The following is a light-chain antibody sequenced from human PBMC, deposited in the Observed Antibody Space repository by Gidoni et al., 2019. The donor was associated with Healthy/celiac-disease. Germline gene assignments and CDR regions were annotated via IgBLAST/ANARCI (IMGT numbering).Light chain of an antibody. CDR2: QDT. V-gene: IGLV3-1*01. J-gene: IGLJ1*01. CDR3: QAWDSNAEF. CDR1: RLGDKY. Sequence: SYDLTQPPSVSVSPGQTASITCSGDRLGDKYTYWYQPKSGQSPVLVMYQDTKRPSGIPERFSGSNSGNTATLTISGTQTLDEADYYCQAWDSNAEFFGTGTKVIVL.